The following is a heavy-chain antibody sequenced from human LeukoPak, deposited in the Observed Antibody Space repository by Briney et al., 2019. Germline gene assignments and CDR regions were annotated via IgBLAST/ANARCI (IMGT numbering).Heavy chain of an antibody. D-gene: IGHD1-26*01. CDR2: IYYSGST. CDR1: DGSIDNSSYY. V-gene: IGHV4-39*01. CDR3: ARGGVGADN. Sequence: PSETLSLTCSVSDGSIDNSSYYWGWIRQPPGKGLEWIGTIYYSGSTFYNPSLKSRVTVSVDTSKKQLYLRLTSVTAPDTAVYYCARGGVGADNWGQGTLVTVSS. J-gene: IGHJ4*02.